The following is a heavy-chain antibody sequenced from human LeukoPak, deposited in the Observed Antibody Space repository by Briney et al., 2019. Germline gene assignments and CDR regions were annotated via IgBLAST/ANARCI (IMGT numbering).Heavy chain of an antibody. CDR2: IKHGGST. CDR3: VVAAAGTFCG. CDR1: GVSFSGYY. V-gene: IGHV4-34*01. Sequence: PSETLSLTCAVYGVSFSGYYWSWVRQHPGKGLEWLGEIKHGGSTNYNASLKSGVPISVDTANNQFYRTLSAVTAADTAVYYSVVAAAGTFCGWGQGTLVTVSS. D-gene: IGHD6-13*01. J-gene: IGHJ4*02.